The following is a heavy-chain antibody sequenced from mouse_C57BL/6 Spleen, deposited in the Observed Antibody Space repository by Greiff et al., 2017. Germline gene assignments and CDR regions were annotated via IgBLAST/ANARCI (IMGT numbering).Heavy chain of an antibody. CDR3: ARDVDGYYPYYFDY. CDR2: ISDGGSYT. Sequence: DVKLVESGGGLVKPGGSLKLSCAASGFTFSSYAMSWVRQTPEKRLEWVATISDGGSYTYYPDNVKGRFTISRDNAKNNLYLQMSHLKSEDTAMYYCARDVDGYYPYYFDYWGQGTTLTVSS. CDR1: GFTFSSYA. J-gene: IGHJ2*01. V-gene: IGHV5-4*01. D-gene: IGHD2-3*01.